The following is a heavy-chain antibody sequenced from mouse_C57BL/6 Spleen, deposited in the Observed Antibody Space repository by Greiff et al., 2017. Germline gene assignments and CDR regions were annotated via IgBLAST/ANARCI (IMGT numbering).Heavy chain of an antibody. CDR3: TWGYGNLVYAMDY. D-gene: IGHD2-1*01. Sequence: QVQLQQSGAELVRPGASVTLSCKASGYTFTDYEMHWVKQTPVHGLEWIGAIDPETGGTAYNQKFKGKAILTADKSSSTAYMELRSLTSEDSAVYYCTWGYGNLVYAMDYWGQGTSVTVAS. CDR1: GYTFTDYE. V-gene: IGHV1-15*01. J-gene: IGHJ4*01. CDR2: IDPETGGT.